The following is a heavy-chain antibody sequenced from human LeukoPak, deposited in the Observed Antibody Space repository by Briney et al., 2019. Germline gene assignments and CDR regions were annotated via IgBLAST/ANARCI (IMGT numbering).Heavy chain of an antibody. J-gene: IGHJ5*02. V-gene: IGHV3-66*03. CDR3: ARTDYYFGFDP. D-gene: IGHD3-9*01. CDR1: GFAVSRNY. Sequence: GGSLRLSCAASGFAVSRNYMSWVRQAPGKGLEWVSVIYSCGSTYYADSVKGRFTISRDNSKNTLYLQMNSLRAEDTAVYYCARTDYYFGFDPWGQGTLVTVSS. CDR2: IYSCGST.